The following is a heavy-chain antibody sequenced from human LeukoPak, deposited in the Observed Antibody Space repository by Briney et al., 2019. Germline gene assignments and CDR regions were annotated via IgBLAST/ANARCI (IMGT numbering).Heavy chain of an antibody. CDR3: ARWAHGGSGYYLDAFDI. CDR1: GGTFSSYA. Sequence: ASVKVSCKASGGTFSSYAISWVRQAPGQGLEWMGGIIPIFGTANYAQKFQSRVTITTDESTSTAYMELSSLRSEDTAVYYCARWAHGGSGYYLDAFDIWGQGTMVTVSS. CDR2: IIPIFGTA. D-gene: IGHD3-22*01. V-gene: IGHV1-69*05. J-gene: IGHJ3*02.